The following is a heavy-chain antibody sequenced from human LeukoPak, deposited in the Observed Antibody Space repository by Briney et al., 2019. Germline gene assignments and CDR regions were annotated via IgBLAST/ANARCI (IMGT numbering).Heavy chain of an antibody. CDR2: ISSSSSTI. CDR3: ASLDYDLDY. CDR1: GFTFNMYS. J-gene: IGHJ4*02. V-gene: IGHV3-48*02. D-gene: IGHD4-17*01. Sequence: GGSLRLSCAASGFTFNMYSMTWVRQAPGKGLEWVSYISSSSSTIYYADSVKGRFTISRDNAKNSLYLQMNSLRDEGTAVYYCASLDYDLDYWGQGTLVTVSS.